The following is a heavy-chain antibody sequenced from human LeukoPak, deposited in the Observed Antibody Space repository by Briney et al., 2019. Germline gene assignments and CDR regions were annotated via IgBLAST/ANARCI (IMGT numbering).Heavy chain of an antibody. D-gene: IGHD4-17*01. Sequence: GGSLRLSCAASGFTFDDYAMHWVRQAPGKVLEWVSGISWNSGSIGYADSVKGRFTISRDNAKNSLYLQMNSLRAEDMALYYCAKDRYRLGTTVTTCYFDYWGQGTLATVSS. CDR1: GFTFDDYA. V-gene: IGHV3-9*03. CDR2: ISWNSGSI. CDR3: AKDRYRLGTTVTTCYFDY. J-gene: IGHJ4*02.